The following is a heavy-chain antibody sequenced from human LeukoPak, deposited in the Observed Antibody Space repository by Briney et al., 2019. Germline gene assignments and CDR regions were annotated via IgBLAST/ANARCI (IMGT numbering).Heavy chain of an antibody. V-gene: IGHV3-7*01. D-gene: IGHD3-10*01. Sequence: PGGSLRLSCAASGFTFSSYWMSWVRQAAGKGLEWVANINQDGSEKYYVDSVKGRFTISRDNAKNSLYLQMNSLRDEDTAVYYCARALVGITMVRGVIGYFDYWGQGTLVTVSS. J-gene: IGHJ4*02. CDR1: GFTFSSYW. CDR2: INQDGSEK. CDR3: ARALVGITMVRGVIGYFDY.